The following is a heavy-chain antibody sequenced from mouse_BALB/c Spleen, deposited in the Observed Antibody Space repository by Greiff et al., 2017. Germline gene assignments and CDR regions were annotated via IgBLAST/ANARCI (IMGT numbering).Heavy chain of an antibody. CDR2: ISYSGST. V-gene: IGHV3-2*02. J-gene: IGHJ4*01. CDR1: GYSITSDYA. Sequence: EVKLQESGPGLVKPSQSLSLTCTVTGYSITSDYAWNWIRQFPGNKLEWMGYISYSGSTSYNPSLKSRISITRDTSKNQFFLQLNSVTTEDTATYYCARRGFHPFYAMDYWGQGTSVTVSS. CDR3: ARRGFHPFYAMDY.